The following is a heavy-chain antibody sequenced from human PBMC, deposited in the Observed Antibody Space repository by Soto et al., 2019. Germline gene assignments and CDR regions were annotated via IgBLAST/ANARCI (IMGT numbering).Heavy chain of an antibody. CDR2: INAGNGNT. V-gene: IGHV1-3*01. CDR3: AREAYCTNGVRYYFDY. J-gene: IGHJ4*02. Sequence: ASVKVSCKASGYTFTSYAMHWVRQAPGQRLEWMGWINAGNGNTKYSQKFQGRVTITRDTSASTAYMELSSLRSEDTAVYYCAREAYCTNGVRYYFDYWGQGTLVTVSS. CDR1: GYTFTSYA. D-gene: IGHD2-8*01.